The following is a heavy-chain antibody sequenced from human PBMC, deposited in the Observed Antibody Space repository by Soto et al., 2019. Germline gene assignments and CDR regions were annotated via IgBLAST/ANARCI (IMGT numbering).Heavy chain of an antibody. J-gene: IGHJ5*02. CDR3: ARGLSYYDSSGYYNRWFDP. V-gene: IGHV4-34*01. Sequence: SETLSLTCAVYGGSFSGYYWSWIRQPPGKGLEWIGEINHSGSTNYNPSLKSRVTISVDTSKNQFSLKLSSVTAADTAVYYCARGLSYYDSSGYYNRWFDPWGQGTLVTVSS. CDR2: INHSGST. CDR1: GGSFSGYY. D-gene: IGHD3-22*01.